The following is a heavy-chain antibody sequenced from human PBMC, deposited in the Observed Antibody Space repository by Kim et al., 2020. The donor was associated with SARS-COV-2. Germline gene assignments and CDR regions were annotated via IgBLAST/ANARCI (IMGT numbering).Heavy chain of an antibody. Sequence: GGSLRLSCAASGFTFSSYSMNWVRQAPGKGLEWVSSISSSSSYIYYADSVKGRFTISRDNAKNSLYLQMNSLRAEDTAVYYCARSLAALGSMEDFDYWGQGTLVTVSS. CDR1: GFTFSSYS. D-gene: IGHD6-13*01. CDR2: ISSSSSYI. CDR3: ARSLAALGSMEDFDY. J-gene: IGHJ4*02. V-gene: IGHV3-21*01.